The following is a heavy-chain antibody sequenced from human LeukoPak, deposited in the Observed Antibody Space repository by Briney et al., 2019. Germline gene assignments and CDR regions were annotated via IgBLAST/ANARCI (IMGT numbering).Heavy chain of an antibody. V-gene: IGHV3-21*01. CDR2: ISSSSSYI. J-gene: IGHJ6*02. CDR1: GFTFSSYS. CDR3: ARDLYYYYGMDV. Sequence: GGSLGLSCAASGFTFSSYSMNWVRQAPGKGLEWVSSISSSSSYIYYADSVKGRFTISRDNAKNSLYLQMNSLRAEDTAVYYCARDLYYYYGMDVWGQGTTVTVSS.